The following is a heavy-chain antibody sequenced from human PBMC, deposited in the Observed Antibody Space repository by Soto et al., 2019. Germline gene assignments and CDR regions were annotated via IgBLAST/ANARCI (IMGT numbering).Heavy chain of an antibody. CDR3: ARTPGVLLWFGEFDI. V-gene: IGHV3-74*01. D-gene: IGHD3-10*01. J-gene: IGHJ3*02. Sequence: GGSLRLSCAPSGFTFSSYWMHWVRQAPGKGLVWVSRINSDGSSTSYADSVKGQLTISRDNAKNTLYLQMNSLRAEDTDVYYCARTPGVLLWFGEFDIWGQRTMVTVSS. CDR2: INSDGSST. CDR1: GFTFSSYW.